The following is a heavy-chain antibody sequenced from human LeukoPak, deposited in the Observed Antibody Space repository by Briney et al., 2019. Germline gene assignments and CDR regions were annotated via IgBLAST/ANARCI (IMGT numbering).Heavy chain of an antibody. CDR2: IIPIFGTA. CDR3: ARDRHPLVLSRNDAFDI. J-gene: IGHJ3*02. Sequence: GASVKVSCKASGGTFSSYAISWVRQAPGQGLGWMGGIIPIFGTANYAQKFQGRVTITADESTSTAYMGLSSLRSEDTAVYYCARDRHPLVLSRNDAFDIWGQGTMVTVSS. CDR1: GGTFSSYA. V-gene: IGHV1-69*13. D-gene: IGHD6-13*01.